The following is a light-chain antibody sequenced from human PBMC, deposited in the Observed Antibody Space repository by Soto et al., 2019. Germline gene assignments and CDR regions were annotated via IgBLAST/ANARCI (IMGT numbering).Light chain of an antibody. CDR2: KAS. Sequence: DVQMTQSPSTLSASVGDRVTITCRASQSISSWVAWYQHKPGKAPKLLIYKASSSESGVPSRFSGSGSGTEFTLTISSLQPDDFATYYCQQYNDYSLAFGGGTK. CDR1: QSISSW. V-gene: IGKV1-5*03. J-gene: IGKJ4*01. CDR3: QQYNDYSLA.